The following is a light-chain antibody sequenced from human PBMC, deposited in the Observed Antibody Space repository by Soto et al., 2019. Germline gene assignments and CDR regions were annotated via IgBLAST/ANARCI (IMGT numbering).Light chain of an antibody. Sequence: EVVLTQSPGTLSLSPGERATLSCRASQSINSRYLTWYQQKPGQAPRLLIYGASNRATGIPDRFSASGSGTDFTLTISRLDPEDFAVYYCQQYGGSPPYTFGQGTKLEIK. CDR3: QQYGGSPPYT. V-gene: IGKV3-20*01. J-gene: IGKJ2*01. CDR2: GAS. CDR1: QSINSRY.